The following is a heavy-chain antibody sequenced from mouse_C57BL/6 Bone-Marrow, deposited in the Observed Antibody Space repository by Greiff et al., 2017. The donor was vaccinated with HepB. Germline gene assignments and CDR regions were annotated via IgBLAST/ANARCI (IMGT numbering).Heavy chain of an antibody. CDR2: INPGSGGT. CDR1: GYAFTNYL. V-gene: IGHV1-54*01. D-gene: IGHD2-4*01. CDR3: ARRLRLRRYWYFDV. J-gene: IGHJ1*03. Sequence: QVQLKESGAELVRPGTSVKVSCKASGYAFTNYLIEWVKQRPGQGLEWIGVINPGSGGTNYNEKFKGKATLTANKSSSTAYMQLSSLTSEDSAVYFCARRLRLRRYWYFDVWGTGTTVTVSS.